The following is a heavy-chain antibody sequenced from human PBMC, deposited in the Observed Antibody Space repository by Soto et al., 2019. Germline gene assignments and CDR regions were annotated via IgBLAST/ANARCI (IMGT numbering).Heavy chain of an antibody. CDR2: ISSSTNYI. CDR3: ARESEGLTSNFDY. V-gene: IGHV3-21*06. J-gene: IGHJ4*02. CDR1: GFTFTRYS. Sequence: EVQLVESGGGLVKPGGSLRLSCAASGFTFTRYSMNWVRQAPGKGLEWVSSISSSTNYIYYGDSMKGRITISRDNAKNSLYVEMHSLRAEDTSVYYCARESEGLTSNFDYWGQGTLVTVSS.